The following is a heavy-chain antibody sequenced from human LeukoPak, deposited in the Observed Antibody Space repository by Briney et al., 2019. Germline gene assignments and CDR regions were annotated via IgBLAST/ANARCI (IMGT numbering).Heavy chain of an antibody. V-gene: IGHV4-34*01. CDR3: ARGITMVRGVTYAYYGMDV. Sequence: PSETLSLTCAVYSGSFSGYYWSWIRQPPGKGLEWIGEINHSGSTNYNPSLKSRVTISVDTSKNQFSLKLSSVTAADTAVYYCARGITMVRGVTYAYYGMDVWGQGTTVTVSS. CDR1: SGSFSGYY. D-gene: IGHD3-10*01. J-gene: IGHJ6*02. CDR2: INHSGST.